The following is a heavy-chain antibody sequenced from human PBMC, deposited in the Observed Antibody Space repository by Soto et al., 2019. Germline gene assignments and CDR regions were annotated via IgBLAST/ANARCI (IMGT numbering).Heavy chain of an antibody. CDR1: GYSISSGYY. D-gene: IGHD6-6*01. J-gene: IGHJ4*02. CDR2: IYHSGST. V-gene: IGHV4-38-2*01. CDR3: ASQGYSSSWAY. Sequence: SDTLSLTCAVSGYSISSGYYWGWIRQPPGKGLEWIGSIYHSGSTYYNPSLKSRVTISVDTSKNQFSLKLRSVTAADTAVYYCASQGYSSSWAYWGQGTLVTVSS.